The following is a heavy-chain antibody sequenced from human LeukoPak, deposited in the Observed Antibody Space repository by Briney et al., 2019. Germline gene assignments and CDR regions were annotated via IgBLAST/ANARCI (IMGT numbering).Heavy chain of an antibody. CDR1: GGSISSYY. D-gene: IGHD2-2*01. CDR3: ARGGYCSSTSCYAGYFWFDP. CDR2: IYTSGST. V-gene: IGHV4-4*07. Sequence: PSETLSLTCTVSGGSISSYYWSWIRQPAGKGLEWIGRIYTSGSTNYNPSLKSRVTMSVDTSKNQFSLKLSSVTAADTAVYYCARGGYCSSTSCYAGYFWFDPWGQGTLVTVSS. J-gene: IGHJ5*02.